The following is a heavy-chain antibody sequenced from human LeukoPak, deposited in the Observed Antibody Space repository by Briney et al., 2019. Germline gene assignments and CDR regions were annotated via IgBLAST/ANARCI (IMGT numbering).Heavy chain of an antibody. J-gene: IGHJ1*01. D-gene: IGHD3-9*01. CDR1: GFTFTNAW. Sequence: GGCLRLSCAASGFTFTNAWMSWVRQAPGKGLGWGAFIRYDGSNKYYADSVKGRFTISRDNSKNTLYLQMNSLRAEDTAVYYCARDGHYDILTGYSQDSGQRTLVTASS. CDR3: ARDGHYDILTGYSQD. V-gene: IGHV3-30*02. CDR2: IRYDGSNK.